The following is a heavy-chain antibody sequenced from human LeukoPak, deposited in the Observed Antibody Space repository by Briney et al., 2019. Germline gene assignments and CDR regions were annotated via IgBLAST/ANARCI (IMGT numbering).Heavy chain of an antibody. CDR1: GDSVSRSDSY. J-gene: IGHJ1*01. CDR2: IYHSGST. V-gene: IGHV4-38-2*02. Sequence: SETLSLTCSVSGDSVSRSDSYWDWIRQPPGKGLEWIGSIYHSGSTYYNPSLKSRVTISVDTSKNQFSLKLSSVTAADTAVYYCARDRASTLLGDYEGYFHHWGQGTLVTVSS. CDR3: ARDRASTLLGDYEGYFHH. D-gene: IGHD4-17*01.